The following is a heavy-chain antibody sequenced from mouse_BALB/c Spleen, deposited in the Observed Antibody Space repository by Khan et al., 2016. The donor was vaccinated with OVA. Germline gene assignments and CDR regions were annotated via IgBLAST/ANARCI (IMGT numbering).Heavy chain of an antibody. CDR3: ARINA. V-gene: IGHV14-3*02. J-gene: IGHJ2*01. CDR1: GFNIKDTY. CDR2: IERANGNT. Sequence: IQLVQSGAELVKPGASVKLSCTASGFNIKDTYMHWVKQRLEQDLEGIGRIERANGNTKYDPTLQGKATITADTSYNKVYLQLSSLTTEDTAVSYCARINAWGQGTTLTVSS.